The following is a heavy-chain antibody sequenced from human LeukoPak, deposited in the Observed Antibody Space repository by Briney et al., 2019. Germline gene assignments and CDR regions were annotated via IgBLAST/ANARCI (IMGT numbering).Heavy chain of an antibody. Sequence: SEALSLTCTVSGGSISSYYWSWIRQPPGKGLEWIGYIYYSGSTNYNPSLKSRVTISVDTSKNQFSLKLSSVTAADTAVYYCARGSIAVAVPADYWGQGTLVTVSS. CDR3: ARGSIAVAVPADY. D-gene: IGHD6-19*01. CDR1: GGSISSYY. CDR2: IYYSGST. J-gene: IGHJ4*02. V-gene: IGHV4-59*01.